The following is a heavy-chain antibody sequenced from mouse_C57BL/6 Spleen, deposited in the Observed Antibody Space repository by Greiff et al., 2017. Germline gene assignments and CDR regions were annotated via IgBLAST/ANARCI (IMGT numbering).Heavy chain of an antibody. Sequence: EVQVVESGGGLVKPGGSLKLSCAASGFTFSDYGMHWVRQAPEKGLEWVAYISSGSSTIYYADTVKGRFTVSRDNAKNTLFLQMTSLRSEDTAMYYCASYGYYAMDYWGQGTSVTVSS. D-gene: IGHD2-10*02. CDR2: ISSGSSTI. CDR1: GFTFSDYG. CDR3: ASYGYYAMDY. J-gene: IGHJ4*01. V-gene: IGHV5-17*01.